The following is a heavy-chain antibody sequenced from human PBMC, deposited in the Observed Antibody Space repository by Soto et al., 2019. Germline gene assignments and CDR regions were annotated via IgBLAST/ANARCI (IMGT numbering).Heavy chain of an antibody. J-gene: IGHJ3*02. CDR1: GFTFSSYS. CDR3: AREWGIQLWLNSDAFDI. CDR2: ISSSSSYI. Sequence: GGSLRLSCAASGFTFSSYSMNWVRQAPGKGLEWVSSISSSSSYIYYADSVKGRFTISRDNAKNSLYLQMNSLRAEDTAVYYCAREWGIQLWLNSDAFDIWGQGTMVTVSS. D-gene: IGHD5-18*01. V-gene: IGHV3-21*01.